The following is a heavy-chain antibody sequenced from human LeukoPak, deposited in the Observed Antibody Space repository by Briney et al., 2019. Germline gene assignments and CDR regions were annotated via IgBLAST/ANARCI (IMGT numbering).Heavy chain of an antibody. CDR2: TSAYNGNT. D-gene: IGHD3-10*01. J-gene: IGHJ4*02. CDR1: GYTFTSYG. Sequence: ASVKVSCKASGYTFTSYGISWVRQAPGQGLEWMGWTSAYNGNTNYAQKLQGRVTMTTDTSTSTAYMELRSLRSDDTAVYYCARDLVGWFGELLLYYFDYWGQGTLVTVSS. CDR3: ARDLVGWFGELLLYYFDY. V-gene: IGHV1-18*01.